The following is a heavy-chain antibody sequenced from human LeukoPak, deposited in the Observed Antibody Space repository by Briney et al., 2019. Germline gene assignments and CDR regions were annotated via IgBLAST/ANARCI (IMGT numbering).Heavy chain of an antibody. CDR2: IYYSGSN. CDR3: ARLSKDTVVLPAAMAHYFDY. CDR1: GGSISGYY. Sequence: PSETLSLTCTVSGGSISGYYWSWIRQPPGKGLQFIGYIYYSGSNNYNPSLESRVTISVDTSKNQFSLKLRSVTAADTAVYYCARLSKDTVVLPAAMAHYFDYWGQGTLVTVSS. D-gene: IGHD2-2*01. J-gene: IGHJ4*02. V-gene: IGHV4-59*08.